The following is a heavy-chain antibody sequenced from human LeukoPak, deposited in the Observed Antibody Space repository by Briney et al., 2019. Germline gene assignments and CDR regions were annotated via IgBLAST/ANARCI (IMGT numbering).Heavy chain of an antibody. CDR3: ARDDEGYYDSSGYHY. CDR2: INPNSGGT. D-gene: IGHD3-22*01. Sequence: GASVKVSCKASGYTFTSYDINWVRQAPGQGLEWMGWINPNSGGTNYAQKFQGRVTMTRDTSISTAYMELSRLRSDDTAVYYCARDDEGYYDSSGYHYWGQGTLVTVSS. V-gene: IGHV1-2*02. CDR1: GYTFTSYD. J-gene: IGHJ4*02.